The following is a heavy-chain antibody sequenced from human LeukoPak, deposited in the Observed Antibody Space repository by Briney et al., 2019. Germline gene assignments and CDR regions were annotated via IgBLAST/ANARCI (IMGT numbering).Heavy chain of an antibody. D-gene: IGHD2-2*01. CDR3: ARTAELVPAAIDPDFYYYMDV. V-gene: IGHV4-61*02. J-gene: IGHJ6*03. Sequence: SETLSLTCTVSGGSISSGSYYWSWIRQPAGTGLEWIGRIYTSGSTNYNPSLKSRVTISVDTSKNQFSLKLSSVTAADTAVYYCARTAELVPAAIDPDFYYYMDVWGKGTTVTISS. CDR2: IYTSGST. CDR1: GGSISSGSYY.